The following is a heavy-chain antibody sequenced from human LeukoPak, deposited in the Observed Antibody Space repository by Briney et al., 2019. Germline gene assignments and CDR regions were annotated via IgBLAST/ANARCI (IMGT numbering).Heavy chain of an antibody. J-gene: IGHJ4*02. CDR2: IKQDGSEK. CDR1: GFTFSRYW. Sequence: GGSLRLSCAASGFTFSRYWMSWVRQPPGKGLEWVANIKQDGSEKYYVDSVKGRFTISRDSAKNSLYLQMNSLRAEDTAVYYCAREASDSSGPAVDYWGQGTLVTVSS. V-gene: IGHV3-7*01. CDR3: AREASDSSGPAVDY. D-gene: IGHD3-22*01.